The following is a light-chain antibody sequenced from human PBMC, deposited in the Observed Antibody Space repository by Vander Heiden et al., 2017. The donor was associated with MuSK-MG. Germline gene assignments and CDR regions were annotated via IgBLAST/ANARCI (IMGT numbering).Light chain of an antibody. J-gene: IGLJ2*01. CDR1: SNDVGGYNY. V-gene: IGLV2-11*01. CDR3: CSFAGRSVV. CDR2: DVS. Sequence: QSALTQPRSVSGSPGLSVTISCTGTSNDVGGYNYVSWFQQHPGNAPQLIIFDVSKRPSGVPDRFSGSKSANTASLTIAGLQAEDEDYYYCCSFAGRSVVFGGGTKLTVL.